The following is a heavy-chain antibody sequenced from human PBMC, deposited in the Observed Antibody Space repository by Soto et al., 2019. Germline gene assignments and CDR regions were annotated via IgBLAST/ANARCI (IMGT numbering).Heavy chain of an antibody. CDR1: GYTFTSYG. CDR3: AGVDSAMITLNY. Sequence: ASVKVSCKASGYTFTSYGISWVRQAPGQGLEWMGWISAYNGSTNYAQKLQARVTMTTDTSTSTAYMELRSLRSDDTAVYYCAGVDSAMITLNYWGQGTQVTVSS. D-gene: IGHD3-16*01. CDR2: ISAYNGST. V-gene: IGHV1-18*01. J-gene: IGHJ4*02.